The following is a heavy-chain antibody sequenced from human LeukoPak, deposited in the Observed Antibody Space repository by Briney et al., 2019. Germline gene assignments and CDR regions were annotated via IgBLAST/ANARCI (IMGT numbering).Heavy chain of an antibody. Sequence: GGSLRLSCAASGFTFRSYAMSWVRQAPGQGLEWVSSISGGGGGTYYANSVKGRFTISRDNSKNTLYLQMNGLRAEDTAVYYCAKISTPIPAAGAMDNWGQGTLVTVSS. V-gene: IGHV3-23*01. J-gene: IGHJ4*02. CDR2: ISGGGGGT. CDR1: GFTFRSYA. D-gene: IGHD6-13*01. CDR3: AKISTPIPAAGAMDN.